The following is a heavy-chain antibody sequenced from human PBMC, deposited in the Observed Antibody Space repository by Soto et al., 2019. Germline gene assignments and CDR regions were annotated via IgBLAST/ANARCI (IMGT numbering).Heavy chain of an antibody. V-gene: IGHV1-69*13. D-gene: IGHD4-17*01. J-gene: IGHJ5*02. CDR3: AGSLTTVTTSSFFSSRGRPRPGSPFGP. CDR2: IIPIFGTA. Sequence: GASVKVSCKASGGTFSSYAISWVRRAPGQGLEWMGGIIPIFGTANYAQKFQGRVTITADESTSTAYMELSSLRSEDTAVYYCAGSLTTVTTSSFFSSRGRPRPGSPFGPGGQGTLGTVSS. CDR1: GGTFSSYA.